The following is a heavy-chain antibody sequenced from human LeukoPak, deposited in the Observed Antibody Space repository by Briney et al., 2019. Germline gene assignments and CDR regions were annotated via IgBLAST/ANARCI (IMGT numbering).Heavy chain of an antibody. CDR1: GFTVSSKY. CDR3: AREPPLGYSYGFDY. V-gene: IGHV3-66*01. D-gene: IGHD5-18*01. J-gene: IGHJ4*02. CDR2: IYSGGST. Sequence: GGSLRLSCAASGFTVSSKYMSWVRQAPGKGLEWVSVIYSGGSTYYADSVKGRFTISRDNSKNTLYLQMNSLRAEDTAVYYCAREPPLGYSYGFDYWGQGTLVTVSS.